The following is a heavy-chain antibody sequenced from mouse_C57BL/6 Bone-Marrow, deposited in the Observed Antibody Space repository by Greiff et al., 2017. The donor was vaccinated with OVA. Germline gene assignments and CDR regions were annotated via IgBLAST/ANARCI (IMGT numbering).Heavy chain of an antibody. V-gene: IGHV1-81*01. CDR3: AREDDDYYDAMDD. CDR1: GYTFTSYG. Sequence: VQLQQSGAELARPGASVKLSCKASGYTFTSYGISWVKQRTGQGLEWIGEIYPRSGNTYYNEKFKGKATLTADKSSSTAYMKLRSLTSDDSAVDFCAREDDDYYDAMDDWGQGTSVTVAS. J-gene: IGHJ4*01. CDR2: IYPRSGNT. D-gene: IGHD2-3*01.